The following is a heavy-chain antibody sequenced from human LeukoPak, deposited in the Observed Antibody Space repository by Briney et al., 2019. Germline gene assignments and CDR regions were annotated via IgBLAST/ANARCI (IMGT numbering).Heavy chain of an antibody. CDR2: IIPIFGTA. D-gene: IGHD6-19*01. V-gene: IGHV1-69*01. CDR1: GGTFSSYA. J-gene: IGHJ4*02. Sequence: SVKVSCKASGGTFSSYAISWVRQAPGQGLEWMGGIIPIFGTANYAQKFQGRVTITADESTSTAYMELSSLRAEDTAVYYCARYSSGWYYFDYWGQGTLVTVSS. CDR3: ARYSSGWYYFDY.